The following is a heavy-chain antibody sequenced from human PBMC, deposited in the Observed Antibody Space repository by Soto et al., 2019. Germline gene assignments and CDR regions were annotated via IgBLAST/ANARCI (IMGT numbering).Heavy chain of an antibody. D-gene: IGHD3-22*01. Sequence: GASVKVSCKASGYTFTSYGISWVRQAPGQGLEWMGWISAYNGNTNYAQKLQGRVTMTTDTSTSTAYMELRSLRSDDTAVYYCARDGYYDSRGFPLYWAQRTLVTVSS. CDR1: GYTFTSYG. CDR3: ARDGYYDSRGFPLY. J-gene: IGHJ1*01. V-gene: IGHV1-18*01. CDR2: ISAYNGNT.